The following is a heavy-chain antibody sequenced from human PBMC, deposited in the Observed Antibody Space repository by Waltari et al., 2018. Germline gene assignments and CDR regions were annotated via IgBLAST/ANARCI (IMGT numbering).Heavy chain of an antibody. V-gene: IGHV3-30-3*01. CDR1: GFTFSRHA. CDR2: ISYEATSK. CDR3: ARDQYSTGWYPDY. D-gene: IGHD6-19*01. J-gene: IGHJ4*02. Sequence: QVQLVESGGGVVQPGRSLRLSCAVSGFTFSRHALHWVRQAPGKGLEWVAVISYEATSKDYADSVQGRFTISRDNSKNTLYLQMNSLRVEDTAVYYCARDQYSTGWYPDYWGQGTLVTVSS.